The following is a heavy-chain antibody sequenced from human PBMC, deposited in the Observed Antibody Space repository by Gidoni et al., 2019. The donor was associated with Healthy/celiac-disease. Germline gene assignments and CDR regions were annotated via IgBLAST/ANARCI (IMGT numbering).Heavy chain of an antibody. Sequence: QLQLQESGPGLVKPSETLSLTCTVPGGSISSSSYYWGWIRQPPGKGLEWIGSIYYSGSTYYNPSLKSRVTISVDTSKNQFSLKLSSVTAADTAVYYCARPRSPLIPGGAFDIWGQGTMVTVSS. CDR3: ARPRSPLIPGGAFDI. D-gene: IGHD3-16*01. CDR2: IYYSGST. V-gene: IGHV4-39*01. CDR1: GGSISSSSYY. J-gene: IGHJ3*02.